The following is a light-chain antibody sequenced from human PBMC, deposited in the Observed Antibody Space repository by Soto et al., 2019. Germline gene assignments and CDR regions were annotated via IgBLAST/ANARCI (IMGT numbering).Light chain of an antibody. Sequence: DIQMTQSPSTLSASVGDRVTITCRASQSISSWLAWYQQKPGKAPKLLIYKASSLESGVPSRFSGSGSGTEFTITISSLQPDDFATYYCQQYKDYPWTFGQGTKVEIK. CDR2: KAS. CDR1: QSISSW. V-gene: IGKV1-5*03. CDR3: QQYKDYPWT. J-gene: IGKJ1*01.